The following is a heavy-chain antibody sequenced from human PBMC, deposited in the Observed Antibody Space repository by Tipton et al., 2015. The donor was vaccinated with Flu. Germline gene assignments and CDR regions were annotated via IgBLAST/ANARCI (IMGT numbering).Heavy chain of an antibody. CDR3: TREYYDSSGYYHVGYFDY. CDR1: GFTFGDYA. Sequence: SLRLSCTASGFTFGDYAMSWVRQAPGKGLEWVGFIRSKAYGGTTEYAASVKGRFTISRDDSKSIAYLQMSSLKTEDTAVYYCTREYYDSSGYYHVGYFDYWGQGTLVTVSS. V-gene: IGHV3-49*04. D-gene: IGHD3-22*01. CDR2: IRSKAYGGTT. J-gene: IGHJ4*02.